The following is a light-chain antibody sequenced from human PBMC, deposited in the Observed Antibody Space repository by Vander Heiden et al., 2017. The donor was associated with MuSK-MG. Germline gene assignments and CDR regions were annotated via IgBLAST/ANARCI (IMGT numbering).Light chain of an antibody. CDR2: AAS. J-gene: IGKJ1*01. Sequence: AIRMTQSPSSFSASTGDRVTITCRASQGISSYLAWYQQKPGKAPKLLIYAASTLQSGVPSRFSGSGSGTDFTLTISCLQSEDFATYYWQQDYSVETFGQGTKVEIK. CDR1: QGISSY. CDR3: QQDYSVET. V-gene: IGKV1-8*01.